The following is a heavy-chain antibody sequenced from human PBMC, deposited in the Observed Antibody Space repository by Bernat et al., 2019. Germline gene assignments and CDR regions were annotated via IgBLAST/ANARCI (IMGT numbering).Heavy chain of an antibody. CDR3: ARDSEAAAAGLN. CDR1: GGSISSGGYY. J-gene: IGHJ4*02. V-gene: IGHV4-31*03. CDR2: IYYSGST. D-gene: IGHD6-13*01. Sequence: VQLQESGRGLVTPSQSLSLTCTVSGGSISSGGYYWSWIRQHPGKGLEWIGYIYYSGSTYYNPSLKSRVTISVDTSKNQFSLKLSSVTAADTAVYYCARDSEAAAAGLNWGQGTLVIVS.